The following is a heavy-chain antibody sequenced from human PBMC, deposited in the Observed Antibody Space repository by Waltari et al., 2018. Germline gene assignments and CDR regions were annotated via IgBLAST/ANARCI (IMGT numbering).Heavy chain of an antibody. Sequence: EVQLVRSGAEVKKPGESLKISCKGSGYSFTSYWIGWVRPMPGKGLGWMWIIYPGDSDTRYSPSFQGQVTISAAKSISTAYLQWSSLKASDTAMYYCARVTYGGNGADAFDIWGQGTMVTVSS. V-gene: IGHV5-51*03. J-gene: IGHJ3*02. CDR1: GYSFTSYW. CDR2: IYPGDSDT. CDR3: ARVTYGGNGADAFDI. D-gene: IGHD4-17*01.